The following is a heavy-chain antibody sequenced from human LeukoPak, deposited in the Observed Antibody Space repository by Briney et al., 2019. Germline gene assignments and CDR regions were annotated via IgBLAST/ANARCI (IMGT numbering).Heavy chain of an antibody. V-gene: IGHV1-46*01. CDR3: ARSYSSSWVPFYYYYYYYMDV. D-gene: IGHD6-13*01. CDR1: GYTFTSYA. CDR2: INPSGGST. J-gene: IGHJ6*03. Sequence: ASVKVSCKASGYTFTSYAITWVRQAPGQGLEWMGIINPSGGSTSYAQKFQGRVTMTRDTSTSTVYMELSSLRSEDTAVYYCARSYSSSWVPFYYYYYYYMDVWGKGTTVTISS.